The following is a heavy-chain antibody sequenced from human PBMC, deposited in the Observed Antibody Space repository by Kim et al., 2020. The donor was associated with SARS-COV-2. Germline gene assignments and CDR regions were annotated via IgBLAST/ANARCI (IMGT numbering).Heavy chain of an antibody. D-gene: IGHD1-26*01. Sequence: SETLSLTCSVSGASIDSLTDYWGWIRQPPGKGLEWIGSFSYRGNTYYSPSLKSRVTISADTSKNQFSLILSSVTAADTATYYWERRKLEGATRPWGPGTLVTVSS. CDR3: ERRKLEGATRP. J-gene: IGHJ4*02. CDR2: FSYRGNT. CDR1: GASIDSLTDY. V-gene: IGHV4-39*03.